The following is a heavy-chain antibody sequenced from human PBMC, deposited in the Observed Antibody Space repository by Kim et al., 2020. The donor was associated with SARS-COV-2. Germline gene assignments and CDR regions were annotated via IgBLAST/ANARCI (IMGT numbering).Heavy chain of an antibody. Sequence: QKFQGRVTITRDTSASTAYMELSSLRSEDTAVYYCARDRSKIAVAGHNDYWGQGTLVTVSS. V-gene: IGHV1-3*01. CDR3: ARDRSKIAVAGHNDY. J-gene: IGHJ4*02. D-gene: IGHD6-19*01.